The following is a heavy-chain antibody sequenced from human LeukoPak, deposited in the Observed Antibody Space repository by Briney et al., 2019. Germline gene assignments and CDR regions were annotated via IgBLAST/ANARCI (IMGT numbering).Heavy chain of an antibody. CDR1: GYSISSGYY. CDR3: ARGGGTEWLLVPFEY. D-gene: IGHD3-22*01. CDR2: IYHSGST. V-gene: IGHV4-38-2*02. J-gene: IGHJ4*02. Sequence: SETLSLTCTVSGYSISSGYYWGWIRQPPGKGLEWIGSIYHSGSTYYNPSLKSRVTISVDTSKNQFSLNLSSVTAADTAVYYCARGGGTEWLLVPFEYWGQGTLVTVSS.